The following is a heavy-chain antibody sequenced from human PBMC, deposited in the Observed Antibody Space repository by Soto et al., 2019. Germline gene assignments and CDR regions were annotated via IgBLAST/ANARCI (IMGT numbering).Heavy chain of an antibody. CDR3: ARAKGYCSSTSCLYYFDY. J-gene: IGHJ4*02. V-gene: IGHV3-13*01. Sequence: PGGSLRLSCAASGFTFSSYDMHWVRQATGKGLEWVSAIGTAGDTYYPGSVKGRFTISRENAKNSLYLQMNSLRAGDTAVYYCARAKGYCSSTSCLYYFDYWGQGTLVTVSS. CDR1: GFTFSSYD. CDR2: IGTAGDT. D-gene: IGHD2-2*01.